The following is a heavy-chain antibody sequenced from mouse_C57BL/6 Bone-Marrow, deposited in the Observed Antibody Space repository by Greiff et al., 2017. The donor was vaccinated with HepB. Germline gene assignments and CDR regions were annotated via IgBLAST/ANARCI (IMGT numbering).Heavy chain of an antibody. Sequence: EVKLVESGAELVRPGASVKLSCTASGFNIKDDYMHWVKQRPEQGLEWIGWIDPENGDTEYASKFQGKATITADTSSNTAYLQLSSLTSEDTAVYYCTTTYGSSYDYAMDYWGQGTSVTVSS. V-gene: IGHV14-4*01. CDR3: TTTYGSSYDYAMDY. CDR2: IDPENGDT. J-gene: IGHJ4*01. D-gene: IGHD1-1*01. CDR1: GFNIKDDY.